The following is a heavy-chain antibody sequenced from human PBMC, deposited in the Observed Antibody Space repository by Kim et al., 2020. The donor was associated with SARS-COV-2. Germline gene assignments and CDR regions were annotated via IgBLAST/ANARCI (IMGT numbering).Heavy chain of an antibody. V-gene: IGHV3-30*18. J-gene: IGHJ6*02. CDR3: AKDLAIGPVMDV. Sequence: GGSLRLSCAASGFTFSSYGMHWVRQAPGKGLEWVAVISYDGSNKYYADSVKGRFTISRDNSKNTLYLQMNSLRAEDTAVYYCAKDLAIGPVMDVWGQGTTVTVSS. D-gene: IGHD2-21*01. CDR1: GFTFSSYG. CDR2: ISYDGSNK.